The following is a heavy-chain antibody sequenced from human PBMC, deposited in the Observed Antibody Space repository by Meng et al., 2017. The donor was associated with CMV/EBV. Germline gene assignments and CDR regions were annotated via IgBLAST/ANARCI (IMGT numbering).Heavy chain of an antibody. D-gene: IGHD2-2*01. Sequence: GESLKISCAASGFTFSSYAMHWVRQAPGKGLEWVSYISSSSSTIYYADSVKGRFTISRDNAKNSLYLQMNSLRAEDTAVYYCARDHCSSTSCYLLYYYYGMDVWGQGTTVTVSS. CDR3: ARDHCSSTSCYLLYYYYGMDV. CDR1: GFTFSSYA. CDR2: ISSSSSTI. J-gene: IGHJ6*02. V-gene: IGHV3-48*04.